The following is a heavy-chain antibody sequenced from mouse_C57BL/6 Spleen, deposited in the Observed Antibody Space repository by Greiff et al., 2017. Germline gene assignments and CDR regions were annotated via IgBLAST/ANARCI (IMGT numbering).Heavy chain of an antibody. CDR3: ARQGLYDYDRYFDV. CDR1: GYTFTSYW. J-gene: IGHJ1*03. Sequence: VQLQQPGAELVKPGASVKLSCKASGYTFTSYWMHWVKQRPGQGLEWIGMIHPNSGSTNYNEKFKSKATLTVDKSSSTAYMQLSSLTSEDSAVYYCARQGLYDYDRYFDVGGTGTTVTVSS. D-gene: IGHD2-4*01. V-gene: IGHV1-64*01. CDR2: IHPNSGST.